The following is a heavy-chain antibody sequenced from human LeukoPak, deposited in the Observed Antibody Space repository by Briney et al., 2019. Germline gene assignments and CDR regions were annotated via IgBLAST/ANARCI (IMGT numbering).Heavy chain of an antibody. CDR3: AKDLDIVATSDAFDI. Sequence: GRSLRLSCAASGFTFDDYAMHWVRQAPGKGLEWVSGISWNSGSIGYADSVKGRFTISRDNAKNSLYLQMNSLRAEDTALYYCAKDLDIVATSDAFDIWGQGTMVNVSS. V-gene: IGHV3-9*01. CDR2: ISWNSGSI. CDR1: GFTFDDYA. D-gene: IGHD5-12*01. J-gene: IGHJ3*02.